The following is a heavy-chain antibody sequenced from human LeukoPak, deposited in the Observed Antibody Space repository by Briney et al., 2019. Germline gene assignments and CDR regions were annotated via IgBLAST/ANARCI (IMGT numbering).Heavy chain of an antibody. D-gene: IGHD1-14*01. CDR2: IIPDSGGS. CDR3: ARDMTGGIWARATSFDH. J-gene: IGHJ4*02. CDR1: GYTFSAFY. Sequence: ASVKVSCKTSGYTFSAFYMHWVRQAPGQGPEWMGWIIPDSGGSEYGQKFQGRVTFTSDTSSTTIYMEVRSLKSDDTAVYYCARDMTGGIWARATSFDHWGQGTLVTVSS. V-gene: IGHV1-2*02.